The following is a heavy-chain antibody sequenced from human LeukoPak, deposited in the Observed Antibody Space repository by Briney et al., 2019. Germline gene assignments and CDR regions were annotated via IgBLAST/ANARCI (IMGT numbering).Heavy chain of an antibody. D-gene: IGHD2-15*01. CDR3: ARGIGIVVVVAANPLWWFDP. V-gene: IGHV4-34*01. J-gene: IGHJ5*02. CDR2: INHSGST. Sequence: SETLSLTCAVYGGSFSGYYWSWIRQPPGKGLEWIGEINHSGSTNYNPSLKSRVTISVDTSKNQFSLKLSSVTAADTAVYYCARGIGIVVVVAANPLWWFDPWGQGTLVTVSS. CDR1: GGSFSGYY.